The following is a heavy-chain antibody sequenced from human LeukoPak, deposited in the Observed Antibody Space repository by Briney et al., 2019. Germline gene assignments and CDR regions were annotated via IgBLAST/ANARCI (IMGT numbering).Heavy chain of an antibody. CDR3: TRESVLWFGLYSFDC. CDR2: IYSGGST. J-gene: IGHJ4*02. CDR1: GFTVSSNY. V-gene: IGHV3-66*01. D-gene: IGHD3-10*01. Sequence: GGSLRLSCAASGFTVSSNYMNWVRQAPGKGLEWVSGIYSGGSTNYAGSVKGRFTISRDNSKNTLYLQMNSLRAEDTAVYYCTRESVLWFGLYSFDCWGPGILVTVAS.